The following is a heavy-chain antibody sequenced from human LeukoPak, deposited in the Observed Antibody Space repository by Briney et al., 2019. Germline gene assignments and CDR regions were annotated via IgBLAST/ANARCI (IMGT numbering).Heavy chain of an antibody. CDR3: ARASPHCNNITCYAGALDY. D-gene: IGHD2/OR15-2a*01. V-gene: IGHV3-7*01. Sequence: GGSLRLSCAASGFTFTSYWMTRVRQAPGKGLEWVANINEDGGGRYYVDSVKGRFTISRDNAKNSVHLQMNSLRAEDTAVYYCARASPHCNNITCYAGALDYWGQGTLVTVSS. J-gene: IGHJ4*02. CDR1: GFTFTSYW. CDR2: INEDGGGR.